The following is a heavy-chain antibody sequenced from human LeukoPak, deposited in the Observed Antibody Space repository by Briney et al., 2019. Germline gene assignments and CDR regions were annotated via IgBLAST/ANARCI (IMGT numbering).Heavy chain of an antibody. D-gene: IGHD3-10*01. CDR3: ARTEGSGSGSSYYYYGIDV. CDR2: IYSGGST. J-gene: IGHJ6*02. V-gene: IGHV3-53*01. CDR1: GFTVSSNY. Sequence: GGSLRLSCAASGFTVSSNYMSWVRQAPGKGLEWVSVIYSGGSTYYADSVKGQFTISRDNSKNTLYLQMNSLRAEDTAVYYCARTEGSGSGSSYYYYGIDVWGQGTTVTVSS.